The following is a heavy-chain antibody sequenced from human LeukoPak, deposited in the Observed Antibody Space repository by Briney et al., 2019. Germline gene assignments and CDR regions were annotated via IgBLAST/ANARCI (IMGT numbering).Heavy chain of an antibody. CDR1: GFTFSSHW. J-gene: IGHJ4*02. V-gene: IGHV3-7*01. CDR2: TNQDESEK. Sequence: GRSLRLSCVASGFTFSSHWMSWVRQAPGKGLEWVANTNQDESEKNYVDSVKGRFTISRDNANNSLYLQMDSLRAEDTAVYYCAKDVRSDYFDSWGQGTLVTVSS. CDR3: AKDVRSDYFDS.